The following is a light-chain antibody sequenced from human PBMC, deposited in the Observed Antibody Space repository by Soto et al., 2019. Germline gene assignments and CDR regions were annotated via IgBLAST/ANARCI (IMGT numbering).Light chain of an antibody. V-gene: IGKV1-5*01. CDR3: QQFHSFSRT. J-gene: IGKJ1*01. CDR1: QSISSY. Sequence: DIQMTQSPSSLSASVGDRVTITCRASQSISSYLNWYQQKPGKAPNLLIYDASTLESGVPSRFSGSGSGTEFTLTISSLQPEDFATYYCQQFHSFSRTFGQGTKVDI. CDR2: DAS.